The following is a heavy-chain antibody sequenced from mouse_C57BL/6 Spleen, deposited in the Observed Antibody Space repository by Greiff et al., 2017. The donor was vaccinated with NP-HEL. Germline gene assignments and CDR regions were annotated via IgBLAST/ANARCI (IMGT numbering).Heavy chain of an antibody. J-gene: IGHJ3*01. CDR3: AIYYDYAGY. V-gene: IGHV1-82*01. CDR2: IYPGDGDT. CDR1: GYAFSSSW. D-gene: IGHD2-4*01. Sequence: QVTLKVSGPELVKPGASVKISCKASGYAFSSSWMNWVKQRPGKGLEWIGRIYPGDGDTNYNGKFKGKATLTADKSSSTAYMQLSSLTSEDSAVYFCAIYYDYAGYWGQGTLVTVSA.